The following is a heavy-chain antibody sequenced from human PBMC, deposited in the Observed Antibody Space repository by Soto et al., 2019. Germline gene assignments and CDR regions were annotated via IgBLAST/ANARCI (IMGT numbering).Heavy chain of an antibody. CDR2: ISAYNGNT. D-gene: IGHD2-15*01. Sequence: ASANVSCKTSAYTFTSHGISCVRQAPGQGLEWMGWISAYNGNTNYAQKLQGRVTMTTDTSTSTAYMELRSLRSDDTAVYYCARDEPFGILSNPFDFWGQGTLVTVSS. CDR1: AYTFTSHG. CDR3: ARDEPFGILSNPFDF. V-gene: IGHV1-18*01. J-gene: IGHJ4*02.